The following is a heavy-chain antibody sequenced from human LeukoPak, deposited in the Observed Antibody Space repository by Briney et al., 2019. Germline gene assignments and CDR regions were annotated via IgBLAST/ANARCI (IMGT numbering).Heavy chain of an antibody. D-gene: IGHD3-22*01. J-gene: IGHJ4*02. CDR3: ARGVSEVVTRYYFDY. V-gene: IGHV1-69*13. CDR1: GYTFTSYG. Sequence: ASVKVSCKASGYTFTSYGISWVRQAPGQGLEWMGGIIPIFGTANYAQKFQGRVTITADESTSTAYMELSSLRSEDTAVYYCARGVSEVVTRYYFDYWGQGTLVTVSS. CDR2: IIPIFGTA.